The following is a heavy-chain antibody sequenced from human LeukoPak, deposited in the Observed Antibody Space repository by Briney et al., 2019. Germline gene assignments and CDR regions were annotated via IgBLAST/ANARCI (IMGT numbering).Heavy chain of an antibody. J-gene: IGHJ6*03. V-gene: IGHV4-59*01. CDR3: ARAPTTHYYYYMDV. D-gene: IGHD1-26*01. Sequence: SETLSLTCTVSGGSISSYYWSWIRQPPGKGLEWIGYIYYSGSTNYNPSLKSRVTISVDTSKNQFSLKLSSVTAADTAMYYCARAPTTHYYYYMDVWGKGTTVTVSS. CDR1: GGSISSYY. CDR2: IYYSGST.